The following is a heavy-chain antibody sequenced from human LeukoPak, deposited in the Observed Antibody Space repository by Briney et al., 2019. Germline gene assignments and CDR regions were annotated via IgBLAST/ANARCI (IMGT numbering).Heavy chain of an antibody. CDR1: GYSISSGYY. CDR3: ARHKTLRSLGAFDI. D-gene: IGHD4-17*01. J-gene: IGHJ3*02. CDR2: IYHSGST. Sequence: PSETLSLTCTVSGYSISSGYYWGWIRQPPGKGLEWIGSIYHSGSTYYNPSLKSRVTISVDTSKNQFSLKLSSVTAADTAVYYCARHKTLRSLGAFDIWGQGTMVTVSS. V-gene: IGHV4-38-2*02.